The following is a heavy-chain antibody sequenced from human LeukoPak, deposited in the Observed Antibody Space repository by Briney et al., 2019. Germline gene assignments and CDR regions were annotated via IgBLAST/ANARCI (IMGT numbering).Heavy chain of an antibody. J-gene: IGHJ6*03. Sequence: SVKVSCKASGGTFRTYSVTWVRQAPGQGLEWMGGIIPIFGTPNYAQKFQGRVKATTDDATGTAYMELSSLMSEDTAIYYCARVDRYHFYLDVWGKGTPVTVSS. CDR2: IIPIFGTP. V-gene: IGHV1-69*05. CDR3: ARVDRYHFYLDV. CDR1: GGTFRTYS.